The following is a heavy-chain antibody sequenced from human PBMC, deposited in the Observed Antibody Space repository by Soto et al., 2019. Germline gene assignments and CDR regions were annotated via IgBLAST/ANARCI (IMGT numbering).Heavy chain of an antibody. D-gene: IGHD5-18*01. Sequence: ASVKVSCKASGYTFTSYAMHWVRQAPGQGLEWMGIINPSGGSTSYAQRFQGRVTMTRDTSTSTVYMELSSLRSEDTAVYYCARIREDTAISLDYWGQRTLVTVSS. V-gene: IGHV1-46*03. J-gene: IGHJ4*02. CDR3: ARIREDTAISLDY. CDR2: INPSGGST. CDR1: GYTFTSYA.